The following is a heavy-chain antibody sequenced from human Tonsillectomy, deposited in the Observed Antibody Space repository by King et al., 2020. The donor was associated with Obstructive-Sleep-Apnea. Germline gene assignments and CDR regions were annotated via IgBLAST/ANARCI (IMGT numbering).Heavy chain of an antibody. CDR1: GFTFRSYA. V-gene: IGHV3-64D*06. CDR3: VKGRWSSTLTNDAFDK. Sequence: VQLVESGGGLVQPGGSLRLSCSASGFTFRSYAMYWVRQAPGKGLEYVSAVSSNWGSTYYAYSVKGRFTFSRDNSKNTLFLQMSSLRPEDTAVYYCVKGRWSSTLTNDAFDKWGQGTKVTVSS. D-gene: IGHD6-13*01. CDR2: VSSNWGST. J-gene: IGHJ3*02.